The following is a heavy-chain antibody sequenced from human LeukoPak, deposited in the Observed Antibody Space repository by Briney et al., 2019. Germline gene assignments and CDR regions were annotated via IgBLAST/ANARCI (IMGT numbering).Heavy chain of an antibody. D-gene: IGHD2-2*01. J-gene: IGHJ2*01. Sequence: SETLSLTCTVSGGSISSYYWSWIRQPPGKGLEWIGYIYYSGSTNYNPPLKSRVTISVDTSKNQFSLKLSSVTAADTAVYYCARDAGSPPEYPYWYFDLWGRGTLVTVSS. CDR3: ARDAGSPPEYPYWYFDL. CDR2: IYYSGST. V-gene: IGHV4-59*01. CDR1: GGSISSYY.